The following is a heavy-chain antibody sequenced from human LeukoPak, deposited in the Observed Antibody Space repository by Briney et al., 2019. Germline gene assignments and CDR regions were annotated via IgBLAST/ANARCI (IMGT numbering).Heavy chain of an antibody. Sequence: GGSLRLSCAASGFTFSSYGMHWVRQAPGKGLEWVAVISYDGSNKYYAGSVKGRFTISRDNSKNTLYLQMNSLRAEDTAVYYCAKDVYGDYIDYWGQGTLVTVSS. V-gene: IGHV3-30*18. CDR3: AKDVYGDYIDY. D-gene: IGHD4-17*01. J-gene: IGHJ4*02. CDR2: ISYDGSNK. CDR1: GFTFSSYG.